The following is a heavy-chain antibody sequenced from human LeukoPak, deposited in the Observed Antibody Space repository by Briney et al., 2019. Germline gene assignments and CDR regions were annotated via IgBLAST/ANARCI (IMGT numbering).Heavy chain of an antibody. V-gene: IGHV3-20*04. Sequence: PGGSLRLSCAASGFTFDDYGMSWVRQAPGKGLEWVSGINWNGCSTGYADSVKGRFTLSRDNAKNSLYLQMNSLRAEEDTALYYCARDAPTVGVDYWGQGTLVTVSS. J-gene: IGHJ4*02. CDR1: GFTFDDYG. CDR2: INWNGCST. CDR3: ARDAPTVGVDY.